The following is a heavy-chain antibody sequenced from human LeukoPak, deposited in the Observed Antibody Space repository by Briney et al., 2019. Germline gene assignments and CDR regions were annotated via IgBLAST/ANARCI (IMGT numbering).Heavy chain of an antibody. J-gene: IGHJ4*02. CDR1: GFTFSSYA. V-gene: IGHV3-49*04. CDR3: TRDRGAYNLYDY. Sequence: GGSLRLSCAASGFTFSSYAMSWVRQAPGKGLEWVGFIRSKAYGETADYAASVKGRFTISRDDSKATAYLQMNSLKAEDTAVYHCTRDRGAYNLYDYWGQGTLVTVSS. D-gene: IGHD1-1*01. CDR2: IRSKAYGETA.